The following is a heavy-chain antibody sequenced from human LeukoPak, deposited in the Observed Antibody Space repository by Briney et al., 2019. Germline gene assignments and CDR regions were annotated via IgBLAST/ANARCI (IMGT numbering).Heavy chain of an antibody. Sequence: SVKVSCKASGGTFSSYAISWVRQAPGQGLEWMGGIVPIFGTANYAQKFQGRVTITADKSTSTAYMELSSLRSEDTAVYYCCDGDYYFDYWGQGTLVTVSS. CDR1: GGTFSSYA. CDR2: IVPIFGTA. J-gene: IGHJ4*02. CDR3: CDGDYYFDY. V-gene: IGHV1-69*06. D-gene: IGHD4-17*01.